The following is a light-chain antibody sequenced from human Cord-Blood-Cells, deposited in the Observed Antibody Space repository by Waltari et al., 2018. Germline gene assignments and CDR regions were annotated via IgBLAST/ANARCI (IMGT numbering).Light chain of an antibody. CDR3: CSYAGSSTV. V-gene: IGLV2-23*01. Sequence: QSALTQPASVSGSPGQSITISCTGTSSDVGSYNLLPWYQQHPGKAPKLMIYEGSKRPSGVSNRFSGSKSGNTASLTISGLQAEDEADYYCCSYAGSSTVFGGGTKLTVL. J-gene: IGLJ3*02. CDR2: EGS. CDR1: SSDVGSYNL.